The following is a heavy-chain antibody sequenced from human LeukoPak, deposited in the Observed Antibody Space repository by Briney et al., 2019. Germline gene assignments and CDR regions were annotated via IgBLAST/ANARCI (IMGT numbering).Heavy chain of an antibody. Sequence: GASVKVSCKASGYTFTSYSLHWVRQAPGQGLEWMGIINPSDESTTYARKFRGRVTMTRDTSTNTVYMELTSLRSEDTAMFYCARDSRPQWLATGPVDHWGQGTRVTVSS. V-gene: IGHV1-46*01. J-gene: IGHJ4*02. CDR2: INPSDEST. D-gene: IGHD6-19*01. CDR3: ARDSRPQWLATGPVDH. CDR1: GYTFTSYS.